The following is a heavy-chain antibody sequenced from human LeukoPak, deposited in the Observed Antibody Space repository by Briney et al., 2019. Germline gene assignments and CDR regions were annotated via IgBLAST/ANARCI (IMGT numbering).Heavy chain of an antibody. CDR2: INHSGST. Sequence: SETLSLTCTVSGGSTSSTSYYWGWIRQPPGKGLEWIGEINHSGSTNYNPSLKSRVTISVNTSKDQFSLNLSSVTAADTAVYYCARRRYFDWLSPFDPWGQGTLVIVSS. CDR1: GGSTSSTSYY. D-gene: IGHD3-9*01. CDR3: ARRRYFDWLSPFDP. V-gene: IGHV4-39*07. J-gene: IGHJ5*02.